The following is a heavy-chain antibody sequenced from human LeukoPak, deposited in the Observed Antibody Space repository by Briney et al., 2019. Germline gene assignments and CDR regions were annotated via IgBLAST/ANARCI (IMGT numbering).Heavy chain of an antibody. CDR1: GGSISSYY. Sequence: SETLLITCTVSGGSISSYYWSWIRQPPGKGLEWIGYIYYSGSTNYDPSLKSRVTMSVDTSKNQFSLNLSSVTAADTAVYYCARAITGTTFAFEIWGQANIVTVSS. V-gene: IGHV4-59*13. J-gene: IGHJ3*02. CDR3: ARAITGTTFAFEI. CDR2: IYYSGST. D-gene: IGHD1-20*01.